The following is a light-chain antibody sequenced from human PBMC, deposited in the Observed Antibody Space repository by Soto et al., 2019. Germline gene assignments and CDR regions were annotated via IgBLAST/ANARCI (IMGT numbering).Light chain of an antibody. V-gene: IGKV4-1*01. CDR1: QSLLYGGNDRNY. J-gene: IGKJ2*01. Sequence: DIVMTQSPDSLAVSLGERATIDCKSSQSLLYGGNDRNYLAWYQHKPGQSPKLIMYWASTREAGVPDRFSGSGSRKHFTLTISSLQGEDVSVYYCQQYYTTPHTYGQGTKLEIK. CDR2: WAS. CDR3: QQYYTTPHT.